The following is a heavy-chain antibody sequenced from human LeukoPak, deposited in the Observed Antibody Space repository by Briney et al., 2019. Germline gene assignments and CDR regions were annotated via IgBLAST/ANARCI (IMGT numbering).Heavy chain of an antibody. J-gene: IGHJ5*02. CDR3: ARNQIPGYSSGWYRNWFDP. CDR2: ISSSGSII. D-gene: IGHD6-19*01. V-gene: IGHV3-48*03. CDR1: GFTFSSYE. Sequence: GGSLRLSCAASGFTFSSYEMNWVRQAPGKGLEWVSYISSSGSIIYYADSVKGRFTISRDNAKNSLYLQMNSLRAEDTAVYYCARNQIPGYSSGWYRNWFDPWGQGTLVTVSS.